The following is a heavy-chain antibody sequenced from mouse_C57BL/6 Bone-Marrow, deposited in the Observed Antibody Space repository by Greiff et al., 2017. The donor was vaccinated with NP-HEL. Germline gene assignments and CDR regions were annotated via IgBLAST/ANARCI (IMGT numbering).Heavy chain of an antibody. Sequence: QVQLKESGAELVRPGTSVKVSCKASGYAFTNYLIEWVKQRPGQGLEWIGVINPGSGGTNYNEKFKGKATLTADKSSSTAYMQLSSLTSEDSAVYFCARRDYGSSSAWFAYWGQGTLVTVSA. D-gene: IGHD1-1*01. V-gene: IGHV1-54*01. CDR1: GYAFTNYL. CDR3: ARRDYGSSSAWFAY. J-gene: IGHJ3*01. CDR2: INPGSGGT.